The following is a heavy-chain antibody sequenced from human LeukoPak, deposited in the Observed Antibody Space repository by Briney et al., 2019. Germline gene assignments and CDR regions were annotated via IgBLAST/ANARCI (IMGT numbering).Heavy chain of an antibody. J-gene: IGHJ4*02. Sequence: GGSLRLSCAASGFTFSSYVMEWVRQAPGKGLEWVAVISYDGSNKYYADSVKGRFTISRDNAKNSLYLQMNSLRAEDTAVYYCARDTRVGAVNFDYWGQGTLVTVSS. D-gene: IGHD1-26*01. V-gene: IGHV3-30-3*01. CDR3: ARDTRVGAVNFDY. CDR2: ISYDGSNK. CDR1: GFTFSSYV.